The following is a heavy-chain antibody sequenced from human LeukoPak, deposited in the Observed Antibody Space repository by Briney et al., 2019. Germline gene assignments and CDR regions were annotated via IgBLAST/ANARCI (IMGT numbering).Heavy chain of an antibody. V-gene: IGHV3-13*01. J-gene: IGHJ4*02. CDR1: GFTVSSYA. CDR3: ARQMQSHGNFDS. D-gene: IGHD1-26*01. CDR2: LGIAGDT. Sequence: GGSLRLSCAASGFTVSSYAMHWVRHPIGKGLEWVSALGIAGDTFYPGSVKGRFTISRENARNSLYLQMNSLRAEDTAMYYCARQMQSHGNFDSWGQGTLVTVSS.